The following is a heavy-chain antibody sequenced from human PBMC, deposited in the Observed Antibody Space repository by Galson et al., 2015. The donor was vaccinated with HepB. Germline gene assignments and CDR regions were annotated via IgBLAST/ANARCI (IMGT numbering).Heavy chain of an antibody. J-gene: IGHJ6*02. CDR3: ARDGGRVPDAKGIYYYYGMDV. Sequence: SVKVSCKASGYTFTTYAINWVRQAPGQGLEWMGWINTNTGNPTYAQGFTGRFAFSLDTSVSTAYLQINSLKAEDTAVYYCARDGGRVPDAKGIYYYYGMDVWGQGTTVTVSS. D-gene: IGHD2-2*01. CDR1: GYTFTTYA. CDR2: INTNTGNP. V-gene: IGHV7-4-1*02.